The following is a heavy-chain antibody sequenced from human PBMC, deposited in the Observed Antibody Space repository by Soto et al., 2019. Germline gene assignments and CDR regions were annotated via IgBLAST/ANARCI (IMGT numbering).Heavy chain of an antibody. V-gene: IGHV4-59*01. CDR3: ARGGLVRGSYYYYYYMDV. Sequence: SETLSLTCTVSGGSISSYYWSWIRQPPGKGLEWIGYIYYSGSTNYNPSLKSRVTISVDTSKNQFSLKLSSVTAADTAVYYCARGGLVRGSYYYYYYMDVWGKGTTVTVSS. J-gene: IGHJ6*03. D-gene: IGHD6-6*01. CDR1: GGSISSYY. CDR2: IYYSGST.